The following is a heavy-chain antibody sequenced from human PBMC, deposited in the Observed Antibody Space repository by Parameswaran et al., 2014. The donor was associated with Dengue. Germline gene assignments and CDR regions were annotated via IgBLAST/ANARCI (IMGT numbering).Heavy chain of an antibody. V-gene: IGHV3-23*01. CDR2: ISGSGGST. D-gene: IGHD3-22*01. Sequence: VRQAPGKGLEWVSAISGSGGSTYYADSVKGRFTISRDNSKNTLYLQMNSLRAEDTAVYYCAKKMKKIVVVITGVDYWGQGTLVTVSS. CDR3: AKKMKKIVVVITGVDY. J-gene: IGHJ4*02.